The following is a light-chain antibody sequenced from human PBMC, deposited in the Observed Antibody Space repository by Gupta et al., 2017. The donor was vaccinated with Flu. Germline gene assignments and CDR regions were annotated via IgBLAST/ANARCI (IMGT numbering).Light chain of an antibody. CDR3: ETWDSKV. CDR2: LEGSGSY. J-gene: IGLJ2*01. V-gene: IGLV4-60*03. CDR1: SGHSSYI. Sequence: QPVLTQSSSASASLGSSVKLTCTLSSGHSSYIIAWHQQQPGKAPRYLMKLEGSGSYNKGSGVPDRFSGSSSGADCYLTISNLQSEDEADYYCETWDSKVFGGGTKLTVL.